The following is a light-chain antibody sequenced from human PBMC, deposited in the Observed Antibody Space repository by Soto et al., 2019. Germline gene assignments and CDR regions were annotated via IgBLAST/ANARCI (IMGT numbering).Light chain of an antibody. V-gene: IGKV4-1*01. CDR1: HNSLYSSDNKNY. CDR2: WAS. CDR3: QQYYSSPPT. Sequence: DIVLTQSPDSLVSSLGERATINSKSSHNSLYSSDNKNYLSWSQQRPGQPPKLLLYWASTRESGVPDRFSGSGSGTHFTLTITSLQAEDVAVYYCQQYYSSPPTFGQGTKV. J-gene: IGKJ1*01.